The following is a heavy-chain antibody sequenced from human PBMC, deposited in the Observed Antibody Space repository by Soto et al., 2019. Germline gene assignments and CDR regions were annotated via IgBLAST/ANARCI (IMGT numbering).Heavy chain of an antibody. CDR2: IIPILGIA. J-gene: IGHJ4*02. CDR1: GGTFSSYT. Sequence: SVKVSCKASGGTFSSYTISWVRQAPGQGLEWMGRIIPILGIASYAQKFQGRVTITADKSTSTAYMELSSLRSEDTAVYYCARAYSGYDSAVDYWGQGTLVTVSS. D-gene: IGHD5-12*01. V-gene: IGHV1-69*02. CDR3: ARAYSGYDSAVDY.